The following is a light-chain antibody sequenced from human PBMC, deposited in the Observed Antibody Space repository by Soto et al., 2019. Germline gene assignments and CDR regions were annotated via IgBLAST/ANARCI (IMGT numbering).Light chain of an antibody. J-gene: IGLJ3*02. V-gene: IGLV2-14*01. CDR2: DVS. CDR3: TSYTSQNTVV. CDR1: RSDVGGYNY. Sequence: TQPASVSGSPGQSIAISCTGTRSDVGGYNYVSWYQQPPGKAPKLIIYDVSDRPSGVSTRFSGSKSGNTASLTISGLQADDEADYYCTSYTSQNTVVFGGGTKLTVL.